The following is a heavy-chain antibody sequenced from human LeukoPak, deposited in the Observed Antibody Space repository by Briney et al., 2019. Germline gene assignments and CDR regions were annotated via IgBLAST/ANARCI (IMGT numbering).Heavy chain of an antibody. J-gene: IGHJ6*03. D-gene: IGHD2-2*01. CDR2: ISSSSSTI. Sequence: GGSLRLSCAASGFTFSSYSMNWVRQAPGKGLEWVSYISSSSSTIYYADSVKGRFTISRDNAKNSLYLQMNSLRAEDTAVYYCARDRDARGYYYYMDVWGKGTTVTISS. CDR1: GFTFSSYS. CDR3: ARDRDARGYYYYMDV. V-gene: IGHV3-48*01.